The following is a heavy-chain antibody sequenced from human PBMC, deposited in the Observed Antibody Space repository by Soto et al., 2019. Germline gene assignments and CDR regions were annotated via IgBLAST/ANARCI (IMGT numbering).Heavy chain of an antibody. CDR1: GGSISSYY. CDR2: IYYSGST. CDR3: ARGSTTGDAFDI. V-gene: IGHV4-59*01. Sequence: SETLSLTCTVSGGSISSYYWSWIRQPPGKGLEWIGYIYYSGSTNYNPSLKSRVTISVDTSKNQFSLKLSSVTAADTAVYYCARGSTTGDAFDIWGQGTMVTVSS. D-gene: IGHD4-17*01. J-gene: IGHJ3*02.